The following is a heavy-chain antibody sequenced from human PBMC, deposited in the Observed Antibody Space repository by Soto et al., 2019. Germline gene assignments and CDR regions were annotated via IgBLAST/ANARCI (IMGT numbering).Heavy chain of an antibody. CDR1: GFTFSSYE. J-gene: IGHJ6*02. D-gene: IGHD2-8*02. V-gene: IGHV3-48*03. CDR3: ARHSFCWSTFTGYGMDV. Sequence: PGGSLRLSCAASGFTFSSYEMNWVRQAPGKGLEWVSYISSSGSTIYYADSVKGRFTISRDNAKNSLYLQMNSLRAEDTAVYYCARHSFCWSTFTGYGMDVCGQGTAVTVSS. CDR2: ISSSGSTI.